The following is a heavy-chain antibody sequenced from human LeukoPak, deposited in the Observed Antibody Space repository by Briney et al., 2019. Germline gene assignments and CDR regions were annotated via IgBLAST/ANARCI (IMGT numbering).Heavy chain of an antibody. J-gene: IGHJ4*02. CDR3: AVMHRYYDGSGYWVQ. Sequence: GGSLRLSWATSGFTFGSYAMSWVRQAPGKGLEWVSGISTSGGTTSYAESVKGRFTVSRDNPRNTLYMEMNSLRDEDTAVYYCAVMHRYYDGSGYWVQWGQGTLVTVSS. V-gene: IGHV3-23*01. CDR2: ISTSGGTT. D-gene: IGHD3-22*01. CDR1: GFTFGSYA.